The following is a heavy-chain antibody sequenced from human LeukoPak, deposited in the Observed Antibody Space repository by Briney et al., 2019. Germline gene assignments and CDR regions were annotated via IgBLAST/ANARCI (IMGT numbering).Heavy chain of an antibody. V-gene: IGHV3-66*01. CDR3: TRDSANYHFAY. CDR2: LYSGGAT. CDR1: GFTVKDNF. Sequence: GGSLRLSCAASGFTVKDNFMSWVRQAPGKGLEWVSVLYSGGATYYADSVKGRFTISRDNSKNIVFLQMNDLRTEDTAFYYCTRDSANYHFAYWGQGALVTVSS. D-gene: IGHD4/OR15-4a*01. J-gene: IGHJ4*02.